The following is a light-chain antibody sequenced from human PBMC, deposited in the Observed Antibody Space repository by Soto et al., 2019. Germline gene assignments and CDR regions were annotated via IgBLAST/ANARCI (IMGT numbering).Light chain of an antibody. V-gene: IGLV2-14*01. CDR3: SSYTSRSNLYV. CDR1: SSDIGGYNY. CDR2: EVT. J-gene: IGLJ1*01. Sequence: QSALTQPASVSGSPGQSITVSCTGTSSDIGGYNYVSWYQQHPGKAPKLMVYEVTNRPSGVSDRFSGSKSGNTASLTISGLQADDEGYYYCSSYTSRSNLYVFGTGTKVTVL.